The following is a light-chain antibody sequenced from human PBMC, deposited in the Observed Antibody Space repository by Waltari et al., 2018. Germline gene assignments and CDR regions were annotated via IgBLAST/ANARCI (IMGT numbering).Light chain of an antibody. CDR2: VAS. CDR3: QQSYSTPRT. Sequence: DIQMTQSPSSLSASVGDRVTITCRASQSISTYLYWYQQKPGKAPKVLIYVASSLQSGVPSRFSGSGSGTDFTLTISSLQPEDFATYYCQQSYSTPRTFGQGTKVEIK. V-gene: IGKV1-39*01. J-gene: IGKJ1*01. CDR1: QSISTY.